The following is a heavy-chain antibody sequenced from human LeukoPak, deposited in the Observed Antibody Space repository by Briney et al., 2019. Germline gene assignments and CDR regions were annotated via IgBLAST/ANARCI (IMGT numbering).Heavy chain of an antibody. J-gene: IGHJ3*02. CDR3: ARDFGIAVAGNDAFDI. V-gene: IGHV3-23*01. D-gene: IGHD6-19*01. Sequence: GGSLRLSCAASGFTFSSYDMSWVRQAPGKGLEWVSTVGGTGGSTYYADSVKGRFTISRDNAKNSLYLQMNSLRAEDTAVYYCARDFGIAVAGNDAFDIWGQGTMVTVSS. CDR1: GFTFSSYD. CDR2: VGGTGGST.